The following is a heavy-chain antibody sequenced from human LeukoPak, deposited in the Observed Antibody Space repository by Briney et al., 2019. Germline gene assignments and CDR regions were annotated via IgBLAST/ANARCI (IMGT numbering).Heavy chain of an antibody. CDR2: IRSKANSYAT. J-gene: IGHJ4*02. V-gene: IGHV3-73*01. D-gene: IGHD2-15*01. Sequence: GGSLKLSCAASGFTFSGSAMHWVRQASGKGLEWVGRIRSKANSYATAYAASVQGRFTISRDDSKNTAYLQMNSLKTEDTAVYYCDLALGPREYWGQGTLVSVSS. CDR3: DLALGPREY. CDR1: GFTFSGSA.